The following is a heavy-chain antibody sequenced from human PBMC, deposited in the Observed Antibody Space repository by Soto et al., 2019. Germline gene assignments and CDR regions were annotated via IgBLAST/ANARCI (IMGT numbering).Heavy chain of an antibody. J-gene: IGHJ4*02. CDR1: GFTFSSYG. CDR2: IWYDGSNK. V-gene: IGHV3-33*01. CDR3: ARDEWGSGSLDY. D-gene: IGHD3-10*01. Sequence: QVQLVESGGGVVQPGRSLRLSCAASGFTFSSYGMHWVRQAPGKGLEWVAVIWYDGSNKYYADSVKGRFTISRDNSKNTLYLQMNSLRAEDTAVDYCARDEWGSGSLDYWGQGTLVTVSS.